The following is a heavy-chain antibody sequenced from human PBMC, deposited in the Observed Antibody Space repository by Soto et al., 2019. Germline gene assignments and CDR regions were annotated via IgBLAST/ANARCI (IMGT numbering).Heavy chain of an antibody. CDR3: VHSRCGGDCLQSYSSHYYYGMDI. Sequence: SGPTLVNPTQTLTLTCTFSGFSLDTSGMCVSWIRQPPGKALEWLALIYWDDDKRYSPSLKSRLTIAKDTSKNQVVLTMTNMDPVDTATYYCVHSRCGGDCLQSYSSHYYYGMDIWGQGTTVTVSS. CDR1: GFSLDTSGMC. J-gene: IGHJ6*02. V-gene: IGHV2-5*08. D-gene: IGHD2-21*02. CDR2: IYWDDDK.